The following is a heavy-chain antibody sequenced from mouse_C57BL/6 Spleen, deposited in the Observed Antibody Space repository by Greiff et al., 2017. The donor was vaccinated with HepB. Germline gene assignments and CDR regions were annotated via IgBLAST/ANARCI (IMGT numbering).Heavy chain of an antibody. V-gene: IGHV1-15*01. J-gene: IGHJ2*01. Sequence: VKLVESGAELVRPGASVTLSCKASGYTFTDYEMHWVKQTPVHGLEWIGAIDPETGGTAYNQKFKGKAILTADKSSSTAYMELRSLTSEDSAVYYCTRIRIYYDYDYWGQGTTLTVSS. D-gene: IGHD2-4*01. CDR1: GYTFTDYE. CDR2: IDPETGGT. CDR3: TRIRIYYDYDY.